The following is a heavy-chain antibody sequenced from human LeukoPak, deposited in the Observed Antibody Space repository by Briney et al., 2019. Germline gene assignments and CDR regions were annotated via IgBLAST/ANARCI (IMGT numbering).Heavy chain of an antibody. CDR2: IGTAGDT. J-gene: IGHJ3*02. D-gene: IGHD3-10*01. V-gene: IGHV3-13*01. Sequence: GGSLRLSCAASGFTLSSYDMHWVRQATGKGLEWASGIGTAGDTYYPDSVKGRFIISREHAKNSLYPQMNSLRAGDTAVYYCARGNDFYGSGSPIRDAFDIWGQGTMVTVSS. CDR3: ARGNDFYGSGSPIRDAFDI. CDR1: GFTLSSYD.